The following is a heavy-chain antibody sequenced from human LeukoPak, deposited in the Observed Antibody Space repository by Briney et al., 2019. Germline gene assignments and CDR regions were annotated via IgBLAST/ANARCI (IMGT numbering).Heavy chain of an antibody. CDR3: AGHRPIWFGDEQKLFDY. Sequence: PSETLSLTCTVSGGSISSYYWSWIRQPAGKGLEWIGRIYTSGSTIYNPSLKSRVTMSVDTSKNQFSLKLSSVTAADTAVYYCAGHRPIWFGDEQKLFDYWGQGTLVTVSS. CDR2: IYTSGST. J-gene: IGHJ4*02. D-gene: IGHD3-10*01. CDR1: GGSISSYY. V-gene: IGHV4-4*07.